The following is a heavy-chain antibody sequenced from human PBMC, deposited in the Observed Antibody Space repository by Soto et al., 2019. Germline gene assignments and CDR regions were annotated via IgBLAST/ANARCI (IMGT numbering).Heavy chain of an antibody. CDR2: FDPEDGET. CDR3: ATVGYDFWSGYPQSYNWFDP. D-gene: IGHD3-3*01. J-gene: IGHJ5*02. Sequence: ASVKVSCKVSGYTLTELSMHWVRQAPGKGLEWMGGFDPEDGETIYAQKFQGRVTMTEDTSTDTAYMELSSLRSEDTAVYYCATVGYDFWSGYPQSYNWFDPWGQGTLVTVSS. V-gene: IGHV1-24*01. CDR1: GYTLTELS.